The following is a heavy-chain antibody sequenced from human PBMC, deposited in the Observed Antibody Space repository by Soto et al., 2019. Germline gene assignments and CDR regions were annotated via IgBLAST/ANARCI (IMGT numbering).Heavy chain of an antibody. CDR1: GGSISSSSYY. CDR2: IYYSGST. CDR3: AQKRSAGHAAYYYYMDV. Sequence: SETLSLTCTVSGGSISSSSYYWGWIRQPPGKGLEWIGSIYYSGSTYYNPSLKSRVTISVDTSKNQFSLKLSSVTAADTAVYYCAQKRSAGHAAYYYYMDVWGKGTTVTVSS. J-gene: IGHJ6*03. V-gene: IGHV4-39*01. D-gene: IGHD6-13*01.